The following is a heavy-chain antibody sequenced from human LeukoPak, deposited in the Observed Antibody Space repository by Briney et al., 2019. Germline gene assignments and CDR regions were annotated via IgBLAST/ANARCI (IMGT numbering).Heavy chain of an antibody. CDR1: GFTFSDYY. D-gene: IGHD3-10*01. J-gene: IGHJ5*02. CDR3: ARDARYYGSGSYYNWFDP. CDR2: ISSSGSTI. V-gene: IGHV3-11*01. Sequence: GGSLRLSCAASGFTFSDYYMSWIRQAPGKGLEWVSYISSSGSTIYYADSVKGRFTISRDNAKNSLYLQMNSLRAEDTAVYYCARDARYYGSGSYYNWFDPWGQGTLVTVSS.